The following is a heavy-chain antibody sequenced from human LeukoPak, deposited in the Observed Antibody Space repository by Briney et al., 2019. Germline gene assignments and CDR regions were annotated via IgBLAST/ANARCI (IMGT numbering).Heavy chain of an antibody. D-gene: IGHD3-10*01. V-gene: IGHV1-46*01. J-gene: IGHJ4*02. CDR3: ARELLNYYGSGSYRVLNY. Sequence: ASVKVSCKASGYTFTSYYMHWVRQAPGQGLEWMGIINPSGGSTSYAQKFQGRVTMTRDTSTSTVYMELSSLRSEDTAVYYCARELLNYYGSGSYRVLNYWGQGTLVTVSS. CDR2: INPSGGST. CDR1: GYTFTSYY.